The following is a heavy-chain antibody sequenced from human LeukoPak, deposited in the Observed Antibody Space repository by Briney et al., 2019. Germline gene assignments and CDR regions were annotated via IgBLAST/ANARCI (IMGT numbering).Heavy chain of an antibody. J-gene: IGHJ4*02. V-gene: IGHV4-4*07. CDR3: ARMPRGIEVVTPYYFDY. Sequence: SETLSLTCTVSGGSISSYYWTWIRQPAGKGLEWIGRIYTTGSTNYNPSLNSRVTMSVDTSKNQFSLKLSSVTAADTAVYYCARMPRGIEVVTPYYFDYWGPGTLVTVSS. CDR1: GGSISSYY. D-gene: IGHD2-21*02. CDR2: IYTTGST.